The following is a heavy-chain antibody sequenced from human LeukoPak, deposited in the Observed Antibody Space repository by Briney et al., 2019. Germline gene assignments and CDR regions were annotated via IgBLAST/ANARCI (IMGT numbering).Heavy chain of an antibody. CDR1: GGSFSGYY. D-gene: IGHD3-22*01. CDR2: INHSGST. J-gene: IGHJ4*02. Sequence: SETLSLTCAVYGGSFSGYYWSWIRQPPGKGLEWIGEINHSGSTNYNPSLKSRVTISVDTSKNQFSLKLSSVTAADTTVYYCARYLDYYDSSGYYDSWGQGTLVTVSS. V-gene: IGHV4-34*01. CDR3: ARYLDYYDSSGYYDS.